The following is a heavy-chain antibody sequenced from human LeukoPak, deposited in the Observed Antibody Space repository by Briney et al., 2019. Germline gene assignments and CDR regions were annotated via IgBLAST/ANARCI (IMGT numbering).Heavy chain of an antibody. V-gene: IGHV3-23*01. J-gene: IGHJ4*02. D-gene: IGHD3-22*01. CDR1: GFTFSSYA. CDR2: ISGSGGST. Sequence: PGGSLRLSCAASGFTFSSYAMSWVRQAPGKGLEWVSAISGSGGSTYYADSVKGRFTISRDNSKNTLYLQMNSLGAEDTAVYYCAKWITMIEGSRDYWGQGTLVTVSS. CDR3: AKWITMIEGSRDY.